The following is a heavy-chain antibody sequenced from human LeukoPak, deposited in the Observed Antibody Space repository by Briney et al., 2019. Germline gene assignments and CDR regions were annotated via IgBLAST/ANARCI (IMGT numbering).Heavy chain of an antibody. V-gene: IGHV3-23*01. J-gene: IGHJ3*02. CDR3: ARDLIWGYYDSSGSGAFDI. D-gene: IGHD3-22*01. CDR1: GFTFINYA. CDR2: ISGSGDTT. Sequence: GGSLRLSCAATGFTFINYAMTWVRQAPGKGLEWVSAISGSGDTTYYADSVKGRSTISRDNSKNTQYLQMNSLRAEDTAVYYCARDLIWGYYDSSGSGAFDIWGQGTMVTVSS.